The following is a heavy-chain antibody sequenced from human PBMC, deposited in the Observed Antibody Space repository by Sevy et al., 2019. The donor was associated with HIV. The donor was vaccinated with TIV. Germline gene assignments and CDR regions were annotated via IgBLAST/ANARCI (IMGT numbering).Heavy chain of an antibody. CDR3: ARGWDFWSGHIIRGNYYYMDV. V-gene: IGHV1-18*04. D-gene: IGHD3-3*01. J-gene: IGHJ6*03. Sequence: ASVKVSCKASGYTFTSYGISWVRQAPGQGLEWMGWISAYNGNTNYAQKLQGRVTMTTDTSTSTAYMELRSLRSDDTAVYYCARGWDFWSGHIIRGNYYYMDVWGKGTTVTVSS. CDR1: GYTFTSYG. CDR2: ISAYNGNT.